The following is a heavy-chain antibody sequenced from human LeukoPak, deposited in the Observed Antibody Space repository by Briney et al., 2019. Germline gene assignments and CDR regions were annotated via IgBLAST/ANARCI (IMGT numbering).Heavy chain of an antibody. J-gene: IGHJ4*02. CDR3: AKSPIAARQIDY. V-gene: IGHV3-53*01. Sequence: PGGSLRLSCAASGFTVSSNYMSLVRQAPGKGLEWVSVIYSGGSTYYADSVKGRFTISRDNSKNTLYLQMNSLRAEDTAVYYCAKSPIAARQIDYWGQGTLVTVSS. D-gene: IGHD6-6*01. CDR2: IYSGGST. CDR1: GFTVSSNY.